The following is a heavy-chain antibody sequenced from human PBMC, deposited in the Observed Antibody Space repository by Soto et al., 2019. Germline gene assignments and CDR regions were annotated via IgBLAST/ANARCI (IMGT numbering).Heavy chain of an antibody. Sequence: QVQLQESGPGLVKPSQTLSLTCTVSGGSISSGGYYWSWIRQHPGKGLEWIVYIYYSGSTYYNPSLKSRVTISVDTSKNQFSRKLSSVTAADTAVYYCARLRRTSHRIFDYWGQGTLVTVSS. CDR1: GGSISSGGYY. CDR2: IYYSGST. D-gene: IGHD2-2*01. V-gene: IGHV4-31*03. J-gene: IGHJ4*02. CDR3: ARLRRTSHRIFDY.